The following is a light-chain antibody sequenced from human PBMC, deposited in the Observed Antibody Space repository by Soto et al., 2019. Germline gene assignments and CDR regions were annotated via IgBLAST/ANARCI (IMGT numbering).Light chain of an antibody. CDR3: QHRSNWLFT. V-gene: IGKV3-11*01. CDR2: EAS. CDR1: QSVGNI. J-gene: IGKJ3*01. Sequence: EILLTQSPATLSLSPGERTTLSCRASQSVGNILAWYQQKPGQTPRLFIFEASNTSTCIHARFSGSGSGTDLTLTISSLEPEDFAVYYGQHRSNWLFTFGPGTKVDIK.